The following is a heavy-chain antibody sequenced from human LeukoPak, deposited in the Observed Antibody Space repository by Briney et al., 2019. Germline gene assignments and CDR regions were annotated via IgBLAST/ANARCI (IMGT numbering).Heavy chain of an antibody. CDR1: GYTFTSYG. Sequence: ASVKVSCKASGYTFTSYGISWVRQAPGQGLEWMGWISAYNGNTNYAQKFQGRVTMTRDTSISTAYMELSRLRSDDTAVYYCARGEYYYDSSGYYYYYYWGQGTLVTVSS. CDR3: ARGEYYYDSSGYYYYYY. J-gene: IGHJ4*02. V-gene: IGHV1-18*01. D-gene: IGHD3-22*01. CDR2: ISAYNGNT.